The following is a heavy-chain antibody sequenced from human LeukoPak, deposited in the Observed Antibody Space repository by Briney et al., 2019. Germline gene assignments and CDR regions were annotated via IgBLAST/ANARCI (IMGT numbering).Heavy chain of an antibody. CDR2: IYYSGST. D-gene: IGHD3-16*01. J-gene: IGHJ5*02. V-gene: IGHV4-59*01. CDR3: ARVRLTGFWFDH. Sequence: PSETLSLTCTVSGGSISSYYWSWIRQPPGKGLEWIGYIYYSGSTNYNPSLRSRVTISVDTSKNQFSLKLSSVTAADTAVYYCARVRLTGFWFDHWGQGTLVTVSS. CDR1: GGSISSYY.